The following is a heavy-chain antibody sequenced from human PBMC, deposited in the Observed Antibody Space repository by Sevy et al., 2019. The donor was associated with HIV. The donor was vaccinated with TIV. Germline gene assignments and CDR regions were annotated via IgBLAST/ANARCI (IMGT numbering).Heavy chain of an antibody. Sequence: SETLSLTCTVSGGSISSGGYYWSWIRQHPGKGLEWIGYIYYSGSTYYNPSLKSRVTISVDTSKNQFSLKLSSVTAADTAVYYCARVPGYYYGSGSYYYYYYGMDVWGQGTTVTVSS. D-gene: IGHD3-10*01. J-gene: IGHJ6*02. CDR2: IYYSGST. V-gene: IGHV4-31*03. CDR3: ARVPGYYYGSGSYYYYYYGMDV. CDR1: GGSISSGGYY.